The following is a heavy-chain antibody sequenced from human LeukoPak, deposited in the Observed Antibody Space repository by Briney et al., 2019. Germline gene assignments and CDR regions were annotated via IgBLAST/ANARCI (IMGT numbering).Heavy chain of an antibody. J-gene: IGHJ4*02. D-gene: IGHD4-23*01. CDR2: VYYSGST. Sequence: SETLSLTCTVSGGSISSYYRNWIRQPPGKGLEWIGYVYYSGSTNYNPSLKSRVTISVDTSKNQFSLKLSSVTAADTAMYYCARGAYGGNSGLVDYWGQGTLVTVSS. CDR3: ARGAYGGNSGLVDY. CDR1: GGSISSYY. V-gene: IGHV4-59*01.